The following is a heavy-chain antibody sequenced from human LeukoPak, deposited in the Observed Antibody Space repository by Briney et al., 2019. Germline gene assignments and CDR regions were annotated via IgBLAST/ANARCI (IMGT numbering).Heavy chain of an antibody. Sequence: ASVKVSSKASGYTFTGYYMHWVRHAPGQGLGRVGWSNPNSGGTNYAPKFQGRVTMTRDTSISTAYMEMSRLRSGDTAVYYCARGRMGYGDSDYWGQGTLVTVSS. J-gene: IGHJ4*02. V-gene: IGHV1-2*02. D-gene: IGHD4-17*01. CDR2: SNPNSGGT. CDR3: ARGRMGYGDSDY. CDR1: GYTFTGYY.